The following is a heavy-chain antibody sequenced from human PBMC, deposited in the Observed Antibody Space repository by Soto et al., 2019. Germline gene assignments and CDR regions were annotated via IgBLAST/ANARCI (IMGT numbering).Heavy chain of an antibody. CDR3: ATGVVIAANKELHPDN. D-gene: IGHD2-15*01. Sequence: KASCKTSGYTLTNYALHWARQAKGQTLEWMGWINVGNGNTKYSQKFQGRVTITRDTSASTAYLELSSLISEDTAVYYCATGVVIAANKELHPDNWGRGTLVNVSS. V-gene: IGHV1-3*01. CDR2: INVGNGNT. CDR1: GYTLTNYA. J-gene: IGHJ4*02.